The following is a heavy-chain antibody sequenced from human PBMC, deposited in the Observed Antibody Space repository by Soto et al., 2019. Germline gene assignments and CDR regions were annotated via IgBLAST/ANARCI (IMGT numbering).Heavy chain of an antibody. CDR2: IYYSGST. V-gene: IGHV4-39*01. D-gene: IGHD2-15*01. J-gene: IGHJ4*02. CDR3: ARHTPAISISDH. CDR1: GGYISSSSYY. Sequence: QLQLQESGPGLVKPSETQSLTCTVAGGYISSSSYYWGWIRQPPGKGLEWIGSIYYSGSTYYNPSLKSRVTISVDTSKNQFSLKLSSVTAADTAVYYCARHTPAISISDHWGQGTLVTVSS.